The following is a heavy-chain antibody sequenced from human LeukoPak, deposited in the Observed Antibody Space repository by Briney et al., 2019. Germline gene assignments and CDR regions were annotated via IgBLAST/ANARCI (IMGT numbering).Heavy chain of an antibody. CDR1: GFTVSSNY. CDR2: IYSGGST. D-gene: IGHD3-22*01. V-gene: IGHV3-66*01. CDR3: ARDRGYDSGSFDY. J-gene: IGHJ4*02. Sequence: GGSLRLSCAASGFTVSSNYMSWVRQAPGKGLEWVSVIYSGGSTYYADSVKGRFTISRDNSKNTLYLQMNSLRAEDTAVYYCARDRGYDSGSFDYWGQGTLVTVSS.